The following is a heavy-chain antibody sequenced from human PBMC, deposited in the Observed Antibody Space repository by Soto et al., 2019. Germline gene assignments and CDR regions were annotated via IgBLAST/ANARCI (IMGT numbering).Heavy chain of an antibody. V-gene: IGHV4-30-2*01. Sequence: QLQLQESGSGLVKPSQTLSLTCAVSGGSISSGGYSWSWIRQPPGKGLEWIGYIYHSGSTYYNPSLTSRVTISVDRSRSQFSPQRSSATAADPAGYYCATAPATSWGQGTLFPVSS. J-gene: IGHJ5*02. CDR3: ATAPATS. CDR2: IYHSGST. CDR1: GGSISSGGYS.